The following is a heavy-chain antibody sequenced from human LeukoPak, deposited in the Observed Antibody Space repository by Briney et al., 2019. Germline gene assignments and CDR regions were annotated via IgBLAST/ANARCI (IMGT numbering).Heavy chain of an antibody. J-gene: IGHJ4*02. Sequence: GGSLRLSCAASGFTFSSYAMRWVRQAPGKGLEWVSAISGSGSSTYYADSVKGRFTISRDNSKNTLYLQMNSLRAEDTAVYYCAKVLYCSSTICYEDYWGQGTLVTVSS. CDR3: AKVLYCSSTICYEDY. V-gene: IGHV3-23*01. CDR2: ISGSGSST. D-gene: IGHD2-2*01. CDR1: GFTFSSYA.